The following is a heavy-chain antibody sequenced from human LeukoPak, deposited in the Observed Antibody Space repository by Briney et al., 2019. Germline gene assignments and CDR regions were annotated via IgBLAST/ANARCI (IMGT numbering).Heavy chain of an antibody. Sequence: GASVKVSCKASGYTFTSYYMHWVRQAPGPGLEWMGIINPSGGSTSYAQKFQGRVTMTRDMSTSTVYMELSSLRSEDTAVYYCARTYYVILTGYYYFDYWGQGTLVTVSS. D-gene: IGHD3-9*01. CDR3: ARTYYVILTGYYYFDY. CDR2: INPSGGST. V-gene: IGHV1-46*01. J-gene: IGHJ4*02. CDR1: GYTFTSYY.